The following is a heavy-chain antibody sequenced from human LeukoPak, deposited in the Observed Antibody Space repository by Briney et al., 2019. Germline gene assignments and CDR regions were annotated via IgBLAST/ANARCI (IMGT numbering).Heavy chain of an antibody. Sequence: PGGSLRLSCAASGFTFSSYSMNWVRQTPGKGLEWVSSISSSSSYIYYADSVKGRFTISRDNAKNSLYLQMNSLRAEDTAVYYCARGHYDSSGYLSSYFDYWGQGTLVTVSS. D-gene: IGHD3-22*01. J-gene: IGHJ4*02. CDR1: GFTFSSYS. CDR3: ARGHYDSSGYLSSYFDY. V-gene: IGHV3-21*01. CDR2: ISSSSSYI.